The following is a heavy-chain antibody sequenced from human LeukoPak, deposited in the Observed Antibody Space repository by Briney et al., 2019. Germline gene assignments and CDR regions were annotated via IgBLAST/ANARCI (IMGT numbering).Heavy chain of an antibody. V-gene: IGHV4-4*02. CDR2: IYHSGST. CDR3: ARDGSSFFSFDY. Sequence: GSLRLSCAASGFTFSSYAMSWVRQPPGKGLEWIGEIYHSGSTNYNPSLKSRVPISVDKSKNQFSLKLGSVTAADTAVYYCARDGSSFFSFDYWGQGTLVTVSS. D-gene: IGHD6-13*01. J-gene: IGHJ4*02. CDR1: GFTFSSYAM.